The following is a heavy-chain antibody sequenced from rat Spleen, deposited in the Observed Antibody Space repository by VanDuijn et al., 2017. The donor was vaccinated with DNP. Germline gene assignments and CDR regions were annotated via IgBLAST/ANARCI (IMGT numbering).Heavy chain of an antibody. CDR1: GFTFSDYN. Sequence: EVQLVETGGGLVQPGRSLKLSCAGSGFTFSDYNMAWVRQAPREGLEWVATISYDGSSAHYRDSVKGRFTISRDNANSTLYLEMDGLRSEDTATYYCARPDYWGQGVMVTVSS. V-gene: IGHV5-7*01. CDR2: ISYDGSSA. CDR3: ARPDY. J-gene: IGHJ2*01.